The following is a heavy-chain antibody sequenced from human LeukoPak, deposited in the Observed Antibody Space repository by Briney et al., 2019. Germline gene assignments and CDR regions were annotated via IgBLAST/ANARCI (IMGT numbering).Heavy chain of an antibody. V-gene: IGHV4-59*01. D-gene: IGHD2-2*01. Sequence: SETLSLTCNVSRAPPSSYYWSWIRQAPGKGLEWIGYFYHRGETKYNPSLKSRVTISVDTSKNLFSLRLTSVTAADTAVYYCATSFTYADAWPFDFWGRGTLLTVSS. CDR2: FYHRGET. CDR3: ATSFTYADAWPFDF. CDR1: RAPPSSYY. J-gene: IGHJ4*02.